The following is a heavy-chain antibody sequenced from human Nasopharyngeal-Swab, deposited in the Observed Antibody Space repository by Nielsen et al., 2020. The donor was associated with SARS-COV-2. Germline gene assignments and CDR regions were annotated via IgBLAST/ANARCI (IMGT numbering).Heavy chain of an antibody. CDR2: TYYRSKWYN. CDR3: ARHSGSFLTWEHAFDI. Sequence: SQTLSLTCAISGDSVSSNSAAWNWIRQSPSRGLEWLGRTYYRSKWYNDYAVSVKSRITINPDTSKNQFSLQLNSVTPEDTAVYYCARHSGSFLTWEHAFDIWGQGTMVTVSS. V-gene: IGHV6-1*01. J-gene: IGHJ3*02. D-gene: IGHD1-26*01. CDR1: GDSVSSNSAA.